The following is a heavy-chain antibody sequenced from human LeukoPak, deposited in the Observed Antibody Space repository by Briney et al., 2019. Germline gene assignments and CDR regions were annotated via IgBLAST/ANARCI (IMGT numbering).Heavy chain of an antibody. CDR2: INPDNGNT. J-gene: IGHJ4*02. Sequence: ASVKVSCKASGYPFTRYGISWVRQAPGQGLEWMGWINPDNGNTKYAQKFRGRVTMTTDTSTSTAHMELRSLRSDDTAVYYCATYYCSTTSCYPYFFDYWGQGTLVTVSS. V-gene: IGHV1-18*01. CDR3: ATYYCSTTSCYPYFFDY. CDR1: GYPFTRYG. D-gene: IGHD2-2*01.